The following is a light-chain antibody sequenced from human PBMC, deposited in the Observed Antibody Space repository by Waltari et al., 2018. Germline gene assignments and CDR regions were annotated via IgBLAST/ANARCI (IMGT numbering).Light chain of an antibody. V-gene: IGKV3-11*01. J-gene: IGKJ3*01. CDR2: NAS. Sequence: EIVLTQSPVTLSLSPGERATLSCRASQTFGTQLPWYQHKPGQSPRLLIYNASLRASGIPARFSGSGSGTDFTLTISHLEPEDVAFYYCQHRDNWLFTFGPGTKVEVK. CDR3: QHRDNWLFT. CDR1: QTFGTQ.